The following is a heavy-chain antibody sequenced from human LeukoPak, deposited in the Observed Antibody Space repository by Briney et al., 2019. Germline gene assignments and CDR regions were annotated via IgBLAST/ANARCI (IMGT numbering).Heavy chain of an antibody. J-gene: IGHJ4*02. CDR2: IKSETAGGTT. D-gene: IGHD1-14*01. CDR3: TTRPE. V-gene: IGHV3-15*01. CDR1: GFTFRDAW. Sequence: GGSLRLSCAASGFTFRDAWMSWVRQAPGKGLEWVGRIKSETAGGTTDYAATVKGRFTISRDELKNTLYLQMDSLTTEDTAVYYCTTRPEWGQGTLVTVSS.